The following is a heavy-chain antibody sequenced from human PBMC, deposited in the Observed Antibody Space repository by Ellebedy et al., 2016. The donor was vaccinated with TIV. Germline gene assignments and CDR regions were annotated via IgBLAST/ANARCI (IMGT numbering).Heavy chain of an antibody. CDR1: GFTFKEAW. CDR2: ISSSTTTI. V-gene: IGHV3-48*04. Sequence: GGSLRLXXAASGFTFKEAWVDWVRQTPGKGLEWVSYISSSTTTISYADSVKGRFTLSRDNAKSTVYLQMNSLRVDDTAVYYCARGGMYVSGWLGVWGQGTLVTVSS. CDR3: ARGGMYVSGWLGV. D-gene: IGHD6-19*01. J-gene: IGHJ4*02.